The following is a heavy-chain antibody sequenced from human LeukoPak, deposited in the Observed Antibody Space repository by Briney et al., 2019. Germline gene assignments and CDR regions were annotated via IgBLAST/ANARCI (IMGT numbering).Heavy chain of an antibody. CDR3: ARDCSGGTCYLDY. CDR1: GGSIGSGGYY. J-gene: IGHJ4*02. D-gene: IGHD2-15*01. Sequence: PSETLSLTCTVSGGSIGSGGYYWSWIRQPPGKGLEWIGYIYHSGSTYYNPSLKSRVTISVDRSKNQFSLKLSSVTAADTAVYYCARDCSGGTCYLDYWGQGTLVTVSS. V-gene: IGHV4-30-2*01. CDR2: IYHSGST.